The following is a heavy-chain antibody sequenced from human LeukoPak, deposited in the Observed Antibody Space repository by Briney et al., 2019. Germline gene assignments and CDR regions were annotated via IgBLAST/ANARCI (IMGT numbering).Heavy chain of an antibody. Sequence: SETLSLTCTVSGGSIGSHYWAWIRQTPGKGLEWIGYVYDIGSTKYNPSLKSRVTISVDTSKNQFSLRLSSVTAADTAVYYCARGGVLKSVDYWGQGTLVAVSS. CDR1: GGSIGSHY. CDR3: ARGGVLKSVDY. J-gene: IGHJ4*02. CDR2: VYDIGST. V-gene: IGHV4-59*11. D-gene: IGHD3-16*01.